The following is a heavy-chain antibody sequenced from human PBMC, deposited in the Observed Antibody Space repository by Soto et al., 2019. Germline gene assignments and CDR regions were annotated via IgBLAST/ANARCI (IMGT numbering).Heavy chain of an antibody. J-gene: IGHJ4*02. Sequence: GGSLRLSCAASGFTFSSYGLHWVRQAPGKGLEWVAVISDDGNKKYYADSVKGRFTISRDNSKNTLYLQMSSLRAEDTAVYYCVKTLQYSYGLPHWGQGTLVTVSS. CDR2: ISDDGNKK. V-gene: IGHV3-30*18. D-gene: IGHD5-18*01. CDR1: GFTFSSYG. CDR3: VKTLQYSYGLPH.